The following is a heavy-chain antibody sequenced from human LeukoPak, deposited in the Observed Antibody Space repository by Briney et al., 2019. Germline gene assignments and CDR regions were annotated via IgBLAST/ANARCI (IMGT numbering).Heavy chain of an antibody. CDR1: GYSFTSYW. Sequence: GESLKISCKGSGYSFTSYWIGWVRQMPGKGLKWMGIIYPGDSDTRYSPSFQGQVTISADKSISTAYLQWSSLKASDTAMYYCARHLMTTVTSDAFDIWGQGTVVTVSS. D-gene: IGHD4-17*01. CDR2: IYPGDSDT. CDR3: ARHLMTTVTSDAFDI. J-gene: IGHJ3*02. V-gene: IGHV5-51*01.